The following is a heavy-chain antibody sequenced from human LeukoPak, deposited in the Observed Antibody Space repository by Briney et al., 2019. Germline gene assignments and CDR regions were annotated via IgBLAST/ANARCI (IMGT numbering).Heavy chain of an antibody. CDR3: TSDPLIQGGVDY. D-gene: IGHD3-16*01. CDR1: GVPFTNVW. CDR2: IKSNLDGGTV. Sequence: VGSPRLSCAASGVPFTNVWIKWGREGPGEGVGWVFRIKSNLDGGTVDYIAPVTGRFTISRDDSKNPLYLQLNSLKTEDTAIYYCTSDPLIQGGVDYWGQGTLVSVSS. V-gene: IGHV3-15*01. J-gene: IGHJ4*02.